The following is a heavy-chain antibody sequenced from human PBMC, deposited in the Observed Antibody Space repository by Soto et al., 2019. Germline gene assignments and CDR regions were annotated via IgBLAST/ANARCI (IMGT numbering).Heavy chain of an antibody. CDR3: ARDSHYNILTGYYSWFDP. CDR1: GYTFTSYA. CDR2: INAGYGTA. Sequence: ASVKVSCKASGYTFTSYAMHWVRQAPGQRLEWMGGINAGYGTANYAQKFQGRVTITADKSTSTAYMELSSLRSEDTAVYYCARDSHYNILTGYYSWFDPWGQGTLVTVSS. V-gene: IGHV1-3*01. D-gene: IGHD3-9*01. J-gene: IGHJ5*02.